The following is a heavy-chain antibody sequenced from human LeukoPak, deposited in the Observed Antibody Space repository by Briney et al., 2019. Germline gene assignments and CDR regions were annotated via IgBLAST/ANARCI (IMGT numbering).Heavy chain of an antibody. V-gene: IGHV3-23*01. Sequence: PGGSLRLSCAASGFTFSSYAMSWVRQAPGKGLEWVSAISGSGGSTYYADSVKGRFTISRDNSKNTLYLQMNSLRAEDTAVYYCAKSSRITMVRGAPTNFDYWGQGTLVTVSS. CDR2: ISGSGGST. D-gene: IGHD3-10*01. J-gene: IGHJ4*02. CDR1: GFTFSSYA. CDR3: AKSSRITMVRGAPTNFDY.